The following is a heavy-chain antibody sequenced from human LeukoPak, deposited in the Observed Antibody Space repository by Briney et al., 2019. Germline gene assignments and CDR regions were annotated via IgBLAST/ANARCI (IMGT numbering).Heavy chain of an antibody. D-gene: IGHD3-10*01. V-gene: IGHV3-23*01. CDR2: SSGSDGST. J-gene: IGHJ4*02. CDR1: GFTFSTYG. CDR3: AKATSMMVRGGTFDY. Sequence: GGSLRLSCAASGFTFSTYGMSWVRQAPGKGLEWVSASSGSDGSTYYADSVKGRFTISRDHSKNTLYLQLNSLRAEDTAIYYCAKATSMMVRGGTFDYWGQGTLVTVSS.